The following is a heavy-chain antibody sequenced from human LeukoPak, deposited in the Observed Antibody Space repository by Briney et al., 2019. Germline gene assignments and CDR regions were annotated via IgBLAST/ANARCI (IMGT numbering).Heavy chain of an antibody. CDR1: GGFISSSSYY. Sequence: PSEALSLTCTVSGGFISSSSYYWGWIRQPPGKGLEWIGSVYYRGSTYSNASLRSRVTISVDTSKNQLSLKLSSVTAADTAVYFCAKHHGIQLWPYFNYWGQGTLVTVSS. CDR3: AKHHGIQLWPYFNY. V-gene: IGHV4-39*01. CDR2: VYYRGST. D-gene: IGHD5-18*01. J-gene: IGHJ4*02.